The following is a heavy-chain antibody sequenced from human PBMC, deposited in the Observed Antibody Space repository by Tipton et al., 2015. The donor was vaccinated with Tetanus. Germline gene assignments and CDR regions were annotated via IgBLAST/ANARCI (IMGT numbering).Heavy chain of an antibody. CDR2: ISYDGSNK. CDR1: GFTFSSYA. J-gene: IGHJ4*02. V-gene: IGHV3-30-3*01. D-gene: IGHD3-16*02. Sequence: SLRLSCAASGFTFSSYAMHWVRQAPGKGLEWVAVISYDGSNKYYADSVKGRFTISRDNSKNTLYLQMNSLRAEDTAVYYCARARMITFGGVIVQFDYWGQVTLVTVSS. CDR3: ARARMITFGGVIVQFDY.